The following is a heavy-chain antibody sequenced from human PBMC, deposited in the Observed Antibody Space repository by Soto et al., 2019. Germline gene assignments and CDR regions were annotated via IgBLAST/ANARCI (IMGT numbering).Heavy chain of an antibody. V-gene: IGHV1-46*04. CDR2: INPSGGST. CDR3: ARVGQDCSSTSCYMGDYYYGMDV. J-gene: IGHJ6*02. Sequence: ASVKVSCKASGYTFTSYYLHWVRQAPGQGLEWMGIINPSGGSTIYAQELQGRVIMTRDTSTSTVYMELSSLRSEDTAVYYCARVGQDCSSTSCYMGDYYYGMDVWGQGTTVTVSS. CDR1: GYTFTSYY. D-gene: IGHD2-2*02.